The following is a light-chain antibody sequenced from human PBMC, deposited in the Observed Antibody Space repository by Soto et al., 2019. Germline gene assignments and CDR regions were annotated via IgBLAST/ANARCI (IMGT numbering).Light chain of an antibody. CDR3: CSYAGSSTWV. Sequence: QSALTQPASVSGSPGQSITISCTGTSSDVGSYNFVSWYQQHPGKAPKLMIYEGSKRPSGVSHRFSGSKSGNTASLTISGLQAEDEADYYYCSYAGSSTWVFGTGTKVTVL. CDR2: EGS. V-gene: IGLV2-23*01. J-gene: IGLJ1*01. CDR1: SSDVGSYNF.